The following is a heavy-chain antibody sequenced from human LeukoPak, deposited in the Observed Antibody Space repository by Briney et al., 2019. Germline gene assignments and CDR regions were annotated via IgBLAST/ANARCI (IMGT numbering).Heavy chain of an antibody. CDR1: GFDFSEHY. J-gene: IGHJ4*02. D-gene: IGHD2/OR15-2a*01. CDR3: TSVSAGLVEY. V-gene: IGHV3-72*01. CDR2: IRNKGRGGTT. Sequence: PGGSLRLSCAASGFDFSEHYMDWFRQAPGKGLEWSGRIRNKGRGGTTEYAASVKGRFTISRDDSKNSLFLQMSGLKTEDTAVYYCTSVSAGLVEYWGQGTLVTVSS.